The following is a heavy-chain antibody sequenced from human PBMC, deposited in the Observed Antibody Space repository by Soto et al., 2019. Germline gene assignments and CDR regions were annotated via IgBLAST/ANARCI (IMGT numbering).Heavy chain of an antibody. J-gene: IGHJ3*02. Sequence: SQNLSRTWAISGDSFSSNSAAWNWIRQSPSRGLEWLGRTYYRSKWYNDYAVSVKSRITINPDTSKNQCSLQLNSVTPEDTAVYYCARASSGWYLPLTIAFDIRCQETMVTISS. CDR1: GDSFSSNSAA. V-gene: IGHV6-1*01. CDR3: ARASSGWYLPLTIAFDI. CDR2: TYYRSKWYN. D-gene: IGHD6-19*01.